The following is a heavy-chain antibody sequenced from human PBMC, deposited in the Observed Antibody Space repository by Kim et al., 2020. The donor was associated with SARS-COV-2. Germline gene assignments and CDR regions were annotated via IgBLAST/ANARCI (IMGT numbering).Heavy chain of an antibody. CDR1: DYSIDTDYY. CDR3: ARLGGIAAAGTGWFDP. V-gene: IGHV4-38-2*02. D-gene: IGHD6-13*01. Sequence: SETLSLTCTVSDYSIDTDYYWGWIRQPPVKGLEWIGTIYHTGTTYYNPSLKSRVTMSVDTSKNLFSLNLTSVTAADTAVYYCARLGGIAAAGTGWFDPWGQGTLVTVSS. J-gene: IGHJ5*02. CDR2: IYHTGTT.